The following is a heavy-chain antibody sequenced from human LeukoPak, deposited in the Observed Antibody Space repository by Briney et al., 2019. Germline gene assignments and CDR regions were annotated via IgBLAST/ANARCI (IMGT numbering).Heavy chain of an antibody. V-gene: IGHV1-8*01. CDR2: MNPNSGNT. CDR1: GYTFTGYD. CDR3: ARAAWEYSSSFDP. J-gene: IGHJ5*02. Sequence: GESLKISCKASGYTFTGYDINWVRQATGQGLEWMGWMNPNSGNTGYAQKFQGRVTMTRNTSISTAYMELSSLRSEDTAVYYCARAAWEYSSSFDPWGQGTLVTVSS. D-gene: IGHD6-6*01.